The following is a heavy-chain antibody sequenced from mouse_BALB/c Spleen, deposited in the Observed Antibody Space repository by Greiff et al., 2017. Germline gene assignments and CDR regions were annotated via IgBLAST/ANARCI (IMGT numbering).Heavy chain of an antibody. CDR3: ARITSSGLAWFAY. J-gene: IGHJ3*01. V-gene: IGHV5-6-3*01. Sequence: DVKLVESGGGLVQPGGSLKLSCAASGFTFSSYGMSWVRQTPDKRLELVATINSNGGSTYYPDSVKGRFTISRDNAKNTLYLQMSSLKSEDTAMYYCARITSSGLAWFAYWGQGTLVTVSA. CDR1: GFTFSSYG. CDR2: INSNGGST. D-gene: IGHD1-1*01.